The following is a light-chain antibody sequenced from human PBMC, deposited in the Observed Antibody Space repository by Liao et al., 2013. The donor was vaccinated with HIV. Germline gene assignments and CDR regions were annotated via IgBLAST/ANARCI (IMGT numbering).Light chain of an antibody. CDR3: QVWDSSSDHPGV. CDR1: DIATKS. J-gene: IGLJ3*02. CDR2: FDS. V-gene: IGLV3-21*01. Sequence: SYELTQPPSVSVAPGETAKITCGGDDIATKSVHWYQQKAGQAPVLVISFDSDRPSGIPERFSGSNSGNTAILTISRVEAGDEADYYCQVWDSSSDHPGVFGGGTKLTVL.